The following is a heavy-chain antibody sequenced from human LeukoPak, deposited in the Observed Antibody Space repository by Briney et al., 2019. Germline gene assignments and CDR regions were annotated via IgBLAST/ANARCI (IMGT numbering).Heavy chain of an antibody. CDR2: INHSGST. CDR1: GGSISSYY. Sequence: TSETLSLTCTVSGGSISSYYWSWVRQPPGEGLEWIGEINHSGSTNYNPSLKSRVTISVDTSKNQFSLKLSSVTAADTAVYYCAREEPKYSSSSGAFDIWGQGTMVTVSS. CDR3: AREEPKYSSSSGAFDI. J-gene: IGHJ3*02. D-gene: IGHD6-6*01. V-gene: IGHV4-34*01.